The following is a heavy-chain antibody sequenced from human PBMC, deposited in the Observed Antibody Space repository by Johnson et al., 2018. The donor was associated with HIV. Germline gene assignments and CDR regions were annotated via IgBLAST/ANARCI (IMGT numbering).Heavy chain of an antibody. CDR2: ISYDGTYE. CDR1: GFTFSTYG. Sequence: QVQLVESGGGLVKPGGSLRLSCAASGFTFSTYGMHWVRQAPGKGLEWVAVISYDGTYEFYADSVRGRFTISRDNAKNTLYLQMNSLRAEDTAMYYCARSPGEADAFDIWGQGTMVTVSS. CDR3: ARSPGEADAFDI. D-gene: IGHD3-10*01. V-gene: IGHV3-30*03. J-gene: IGHJ3*02.